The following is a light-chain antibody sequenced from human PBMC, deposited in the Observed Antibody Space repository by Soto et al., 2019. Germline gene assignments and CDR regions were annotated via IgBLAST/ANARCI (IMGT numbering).Light chain of an antibody. CDR2: AAS. Sequence: DIEMTQSPSSLSASVGDRVTITCRASLGISNYLAWYQQRPGKVPMLLIYAASTLQSGVPSRFGGSGSGTDFTLTLSTLQPEDVATDYSQKYDSASWTFGQGNEVQIK. CDR3: QKYDSASWT. V-gene: IGKV1-27*01. CDR1: LGISNY. J-gene: IGKJ1*01.